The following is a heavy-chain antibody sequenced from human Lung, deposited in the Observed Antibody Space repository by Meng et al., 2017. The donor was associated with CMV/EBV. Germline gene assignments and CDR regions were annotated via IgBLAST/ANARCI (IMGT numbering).Heavy chain of an antibody. CDR1: GFTFSSYA. D-gene: IGHD3-3*01. V-gene: IGHV3-23*01. Sequence: ESLKLPCAASGFTFSSYAMSRVRQAPGKGLEWVLAISCSCGCTYYADPVKGRFTISRDHSKNTLYLQMKSLRAEDRDVYYCAKDLGGETDFWSGYLDYYYYYGKDVWGQGNXVNGAS. CDR2: ISCSCGCT. J-gene: IGHJ6*02. CDR3: AKDLGGETDFWSGYLDYYYYYGKDV.